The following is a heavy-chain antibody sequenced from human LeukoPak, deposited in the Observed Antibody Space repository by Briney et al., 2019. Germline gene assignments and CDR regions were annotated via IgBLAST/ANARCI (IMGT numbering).Heavy chain of an antibody. V-gene: IGHV4-34*01. CDR2: INHSGST. Sequence: SETLSLTCAVYGGSFSGYYWSWIRQPPGKGLEWIGEINHSGSTNYNPSLKSRVTVSVDTSKNQFSLKLSSVTAADTAVYYCARVRYYYYMDVWGKGTTVTVSS. CDR1: GGSFSGYY. J-gene: IGHJ6*03. CDR3: ARVRYYYYMDV.